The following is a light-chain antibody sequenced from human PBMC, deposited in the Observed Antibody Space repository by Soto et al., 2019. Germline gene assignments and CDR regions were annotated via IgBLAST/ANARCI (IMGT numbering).Light chain of an antibody. CDR3: CSSAGSSALV. CDR1: SSDVGGYNY. V-gene: IGLV2-11*01. Sequence: QSALTQPRSVSGSPGQSVTISCTGTSSDVGGYNYVSWYQQHPGKAPKLMIYDVSKRPSGVPDRFSGYKSGNTASLTISGLQAEDEADYSCCSSAGSSALVLGTGTKLTVL. J-gene: IGLJ1*01. CDR2: DVS.